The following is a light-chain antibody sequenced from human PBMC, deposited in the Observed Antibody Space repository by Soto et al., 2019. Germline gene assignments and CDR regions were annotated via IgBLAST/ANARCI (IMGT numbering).Light chain of an antibody. J-gene: IGKJ2*01. CDR3: HQYDSYHT. CDR2: KAS. V-gene: IGKV1-5*03. Sequence: DIQMTQSPSTLSASVGDRVTITCRASQTISNWLAWYQQKPGKAPKLLIYKASSLESGVPSRFSGSGSGTEFTLTISSLQPDDFATYYCHQYDSYHTFGQGTKLEIK. CDR1: QTISNW.